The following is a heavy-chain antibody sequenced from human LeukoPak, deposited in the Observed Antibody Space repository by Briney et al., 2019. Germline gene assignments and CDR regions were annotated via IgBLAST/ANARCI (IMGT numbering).Heavy chain of an antibody. D-gene: IGHD2-2*01. CDR2: ISGSGGST. CDR3: AKDPCSSTSCYPFDY. J-gene: IGHJ4*02. Sequence: PGGSLRLSCAASGFTFSSYAMSWVRQAPGKGLEWVSAISGSGGSTYYADSVKGRFTISRDNSKNTLYLQMNSLRAEDTAVYYCAKDPCSSTSCYPFDYWGQGTMVTVCS. V-gene: IGHV3-23*01. CDR1: GFTFSSYA.